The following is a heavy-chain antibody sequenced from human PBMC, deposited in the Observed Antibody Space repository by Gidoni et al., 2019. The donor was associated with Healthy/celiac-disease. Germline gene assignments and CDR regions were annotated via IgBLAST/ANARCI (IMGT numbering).Heavy chain of an antibody. CDR2: INSDGSST. J-gene: IGHJ4*02. CDR1: GFTFSSYW. CDR3: ARVSGDIVVVPAATLDY. D-gene: IGHD2-2*01. V-gene: IGHV3-74*01. Sequence: EVQLVESGGGLVQPGGSLRLSCAASGFTFSSYWMHWVRQAPGKGLVWVSRINSDGSSTSYADSVKGRFTISRDNAKNTLYLQMNSLRAEDTAVYYCARVSGDIVVVPAATLDYWGQGTLVTVSS.